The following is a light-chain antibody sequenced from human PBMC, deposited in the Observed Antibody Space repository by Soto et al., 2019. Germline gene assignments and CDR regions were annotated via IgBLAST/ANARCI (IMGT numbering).Light chain of an antibody. CDR3: QQLYSYPFT. J-gene: IGKJ3*01. CDR1: QGIRNH. CDR2: GAS. V-gene: IGKV1-9*01. Sequence: DIQLTQSPSFLSASVGDRVTITCRASQGIRNHFAWYQQKPGKAPSLLIYGASTLQSGVPSRFSGSQSGTEFTLTISSLQPEDFATYYCQQLYSYPFTFGPGTKVDVK.